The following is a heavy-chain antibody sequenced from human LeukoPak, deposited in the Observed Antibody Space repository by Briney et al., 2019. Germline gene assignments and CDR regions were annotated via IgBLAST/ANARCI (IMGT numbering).Heavy chain of an antibody. Sequence: GASVKVSCKASGYTFTGYDINWVRQATGQGLEWMGWMNPNSGNTGYAQKFQGRVTMTRNTSISTAYMELSSLRSEDTAVYYCARGLKAAAGPPFFVYWGQGTLVTVSS. CDR3: ARGLKAAAGPPFFVY. D-gene: IGHD6-13*01. J-gene: IGHJ4*02. CDR2: MNPNSGNT. V-gene: IGHV1-8*01. CDR1: GYTFTGYD.